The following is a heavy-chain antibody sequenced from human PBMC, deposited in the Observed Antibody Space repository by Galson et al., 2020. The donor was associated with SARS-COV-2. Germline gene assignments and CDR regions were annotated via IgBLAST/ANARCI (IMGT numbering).Heavy chain of an antibody. V-gene: IGHV3-48*03. Sequence: TGGSLRLSCAASGFTFSSYEMNWVRQAPGKGLAWVSYISSSGSTIYYADSVKGRFTISRDNAKNSLYLQMNSLRAEDTAVYYCAREVGAAAAYFDYWGQGTLVTVSS. J-gene: IGHJ4*02. CDR1: GFTFSSYE. D-gene: IGHD6-13*01. CDR2: ISSSGSTI. CDR3: AREVGAAAAYFDY.